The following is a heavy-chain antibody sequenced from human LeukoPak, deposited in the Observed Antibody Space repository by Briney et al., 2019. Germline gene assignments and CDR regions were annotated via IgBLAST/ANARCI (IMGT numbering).Heavy chain of an antibody. CDR2: ISGSGGST. CDR1: GFTFSSYA. Sequence: GGSLRLSCAASGFTFSSYAMSWVRQAPGRGLEWVSAISGSGGSTYYADSVKGRFTISRDNSKNTLYLQMNSLRAEDTAVYYCAKDRIAAAGPTPDYWGQGTLVTVSS. CDR3: AKDRIAAAGPTPDY. D-gene: IGHD6-13*01. V-gene: IGHV3-23*01. J-gene: IGHJ4*02.